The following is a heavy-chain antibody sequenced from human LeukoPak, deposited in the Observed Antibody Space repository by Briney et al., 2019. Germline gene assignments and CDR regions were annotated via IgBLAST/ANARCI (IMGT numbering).Heavy chain of an antibody. D-gene: IGHD3-3*01. CDR3: ARSGGVRFLEWLSRYYMDV. Sequence: PSETLSLTCAVYGGSFSGYYWSWIRQPPGKGLEWIGEINHSGSTNYNPSLKSRVTISVDTSKNQFSLKLSSVTAADTAVYYCARSGGVRFLEWLSRYYMDVWGKGTTVTVSS. V-gene: IGHV4-34*01. CDR2: INHSGST. CDR1: GGSFSGYY. J-gene: IGHJ6*03.